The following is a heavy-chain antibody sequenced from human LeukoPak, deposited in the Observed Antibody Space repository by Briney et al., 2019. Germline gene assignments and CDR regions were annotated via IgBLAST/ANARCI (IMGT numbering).Heavy chain of an antibody. J-gene: IGHJ4*02. CDR2: ISGSGGST. V-gene: IGHV3-23*01. CDR1: GFTLSSYS. CDR3: ARDSLFDY. Sequence: GGSLRLSCAVSGFTLSSYSMNWVRQAPGKGLEWVSAISGSGGSTYYADSVKGRFTISRDNSKNTLYLQMNSLRAEDTAVYYCARDSLFDYWGQGTLVTVSS.